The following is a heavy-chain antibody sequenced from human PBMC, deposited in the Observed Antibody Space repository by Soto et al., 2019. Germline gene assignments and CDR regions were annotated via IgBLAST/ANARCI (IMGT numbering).Heavy chain of an antibody. Sequence: GGSLRLSCTASGFTFGDYAMSWFRQAPGKGLEWVGFIRSKAYGGTTEYAASVKGRFTISRDDSKSIAYLQMNSLKTEDTAVYYCTRVLFRYDFWSGYYNRPPAAAGGFDYWGQGTLVTVSS. D-gene: IGHD3-3*01. CDR1: GFTFGDYA. J-gene: IGHJ4*02. V-gene: IGHV3-49*03. CDR2: IRSKAYGGTT. CDR3: TRVLFRYDFWSGYYNRPPAAAGGFDY.